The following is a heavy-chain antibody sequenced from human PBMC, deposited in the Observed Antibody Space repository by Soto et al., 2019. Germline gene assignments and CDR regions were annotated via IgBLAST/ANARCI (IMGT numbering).Heavy chain of an antibody. D-gene: IGHD6-6*01. CDR1: GFTFSDYY. CDR2: ISSSGSSI. J-gene: IGHJ6*02. CDR3: ARVGVNSSSSQYYYYGMDV. V-gene: IGHV3-11*01. Sequence: GGSLRLSCAAPGFTFSDYYMSWIRQAPGKGLEWVSYISSSGSSIYYADSVKGRFTISRDNAKNSLYLQMNSLRAEDTAVYYCARVGVNSSSSQYYYYGMDVWGQGTTVTV.